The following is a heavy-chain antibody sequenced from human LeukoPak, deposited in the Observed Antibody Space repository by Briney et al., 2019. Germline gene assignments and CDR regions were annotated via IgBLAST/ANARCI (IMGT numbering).Heavy chain of an antibody. Sequence: PGESLRLSCVASGFTFTDHPMNWVRQAAGKGLEWISYIGGDGIAFYADSVKGRFTASKDDARKSMYLQMNSLRAEDTAVYYCARAGSSSWSYFDYWGQGTLVTVSS. J-gene: IGHJ4*02. CDR1: GFTFTDHP. V-gene: IGHV3-69-1*01. D-gene: IGHD6-13*01. CDR2: IGGDGIA. CDR3: ARAGSSSWSYFDY.